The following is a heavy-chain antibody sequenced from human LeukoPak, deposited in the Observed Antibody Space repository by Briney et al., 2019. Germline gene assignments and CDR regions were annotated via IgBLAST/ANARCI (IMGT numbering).Heavy chain of an antibody. Sequence: GGSLRLSCAASGFTFSSYAMSWVRQAPGKGLEWVANIKQDGSAKYYVDSVKGRFTISRDNAKNSLYLQMNNLRAEDTAVYYCARDLDYWGQGTLVTVSS. CDR1: GFTFSSYA. J-gene: IGHJ4*02. CDR2: IKQDGSAK. V-gene: IGHV3-7*01. CDR3: ARDLDY.